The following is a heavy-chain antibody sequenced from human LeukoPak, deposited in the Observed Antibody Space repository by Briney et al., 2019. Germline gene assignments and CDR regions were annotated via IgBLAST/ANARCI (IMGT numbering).Heavy chain of an antibody. D-gene: IGHD3-3*01. V-gene: IGHV1-2*02. J-gene: IGHJ4*02. CDR1: GYTFTGYY. Sequence: ASVKVSCTASGYTFTGYYMHWVRQAPGQGLEWMGWINPNSGGTNYAQKFQGRVTMTRDTSISTAYMELSRLRSDDTAVYYCARTSLGYYDFWSGPAQNYFDYWGQGTLVTVSS. CDR2: INPNSGGT. CDR3: ARTSLGYYDFWSGPAQNYFDY.